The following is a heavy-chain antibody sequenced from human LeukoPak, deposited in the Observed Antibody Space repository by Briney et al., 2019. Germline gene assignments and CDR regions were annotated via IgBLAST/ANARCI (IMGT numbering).Heavy chain of an antibody. CDR3: ARVPPSAHQLFSSDY. D-gene: IGHD2-2*01. CDR2: INPNSGDT. J-gene: IGHJ4*02. V-gene: IGHV1-2*02. CDR1: GYTFPDYY. Sequence: GASVKVSCKASGYTFPDYYMHWVRQAPGQGPEWMGWINPNSGDTNYAQKFQDRVTMTRDTSITTAYMELSGLRSDDTAVYYCARVPPSAHQLFSSDYWGQGTQVTVSS.